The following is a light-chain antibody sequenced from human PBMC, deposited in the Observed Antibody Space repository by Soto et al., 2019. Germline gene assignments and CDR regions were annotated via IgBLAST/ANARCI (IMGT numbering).Light chain of an antibody. CDR3: QPNGGPPQT. J-gene: IGKJ1*01. V-gene: IGKV3-20*01. CDR1: HNFGSSY. CDR2: GAS. Sequence: EIVLTQSPDTLSLSPGERATLSCRASHNFGSSYLAWYQQKRGQAPRFLIYGASSRATGIPDRFSGSGSGTDFTLTISRLEPKECTLEHFQPNGGPPQTLGKGTKVDIK.